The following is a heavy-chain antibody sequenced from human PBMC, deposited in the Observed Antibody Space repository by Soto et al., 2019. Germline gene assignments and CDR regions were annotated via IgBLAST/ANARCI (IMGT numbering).Heavy chain of an antibody. CDR3: ARGYCSGGSCYSDHWFDP. V-gene: IGHV1-8*01. CDR1: GYTFTSYD. J-gene: IGHJ5*02. CDR2: MNPNSGNT. D-gene: IGHD2-15*01. Sequence: QVQLVQSGAEVKKPGASVKVSCKASGYTFTSYDINWVRQATGQGLEWMGWMNPNSGNTGYAQKFQGRVTMTRNTSISTGYMELSSLRSEDTAVYYCARGYCSGGSCYSDHWFDPWGQGTPVTVSS.